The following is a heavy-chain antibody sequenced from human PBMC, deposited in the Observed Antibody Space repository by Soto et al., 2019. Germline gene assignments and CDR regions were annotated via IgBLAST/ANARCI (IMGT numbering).Heavy chain of an antibody. V-gene: IGHV4-34*01. D-gene: IGHD2-21*02. Sequence: SLTCAVYGVSFSGYYWNWIRQPPWNWLEWIGEINHSGNTNYNPSLKSRVTISVDTSKNQFSLKLSSVTAADTAVYYCARPSLAYCGGDCYSTFDYCGQGTLVTFSS. J-gene: IGHJ4*02. CDR1: GVSFSGYY. CDR3: ARPSLAYCGGDCYSTFDY. CDR2: INHSGNT.